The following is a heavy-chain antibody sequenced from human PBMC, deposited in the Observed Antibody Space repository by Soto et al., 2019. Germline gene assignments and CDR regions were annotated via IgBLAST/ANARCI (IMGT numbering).Heavy chain of an antibody. Sequence: QVQLQESGPGLVKPSQTLSLTCSVYGASTVSHYHWTWIRQPPGKCLEWMGYIFNSGTTFYNPSLTSRLSISMDTSGNHFSLELRSVTAPDTAVYYCTLALGPTTGLDYWGQGTLVTVAS. CDR3: TLALGPTTGLDY. CDR2: IFNSGTT. V-gene: IGHV4-31*02. D-gene: IGHD1-1*01. CDR1: GASTVSHYH. J-gene: IGHJ4*02.